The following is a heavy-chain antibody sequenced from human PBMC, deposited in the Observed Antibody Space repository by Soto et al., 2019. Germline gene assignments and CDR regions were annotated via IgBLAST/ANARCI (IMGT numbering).Heavy chain of an antibody. CDR1: GYTLTELS. D-gene: IGHD3-10*01. Sequence: GASVKVSCKVSGYTLTELSMHWVRQAPGKGLEWMGGFDPEDGETIYAQKFQGRVTMTEDTSTDTAYMELSSLRSEDTAVYYCATDRGFYTMVRGVPDYYYYMDVWGKGTTVTVS. CDR3: ATDRGFYTMVRGVPDYYYYMDV. CDR2: FDPEDGET. J-gene: IGHJ6*03. V-gene: IGHV1-24*01.